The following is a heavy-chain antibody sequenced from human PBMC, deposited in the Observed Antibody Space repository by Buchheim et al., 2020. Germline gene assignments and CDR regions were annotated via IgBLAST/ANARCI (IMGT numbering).Heavy chain of an antibody. V-gene: IGHV3-48*01. D-gene: IGHD6-6*01. CDR3: ASSLDSSSSPYYYYYMDV. CDR1: GFTFSSYS. J-gene: IGHJ6*03. Sequence: EVQLVESGGGLVQPGGSLRLSCAASGFTFSSYSMNWVRQAPGKGLEWVSYISSSSSTIYYADSVKGRFTISRDNDKNSLYLQMNSLRAEDTAVYYCASSLDSSSSPYYYYYMDVWGKGTT. CDR2: ISSSSSTI.